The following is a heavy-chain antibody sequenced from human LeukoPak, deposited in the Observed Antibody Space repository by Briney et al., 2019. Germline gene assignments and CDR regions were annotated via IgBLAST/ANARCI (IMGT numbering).Heavy chain of an antibody. V-gene: IGHV4-39*01. J-gene: IGHJ5*02. CDR1: GGSISSSSYY. Sequence: SETLSLTCTVSGGSISSSSYYWGWIRQPPGKGLEWIGSIYYSGSTYYNPSLKSRVTISVDTSKNQFSLKLSSVTAADTAVYYCARSPISGYDSNWFDPWGQGTLVTVSS. D-gene: IGHD5-12*01. CDR3: ARSPISGYDSNWFDP. CDR2: IYYSGST.